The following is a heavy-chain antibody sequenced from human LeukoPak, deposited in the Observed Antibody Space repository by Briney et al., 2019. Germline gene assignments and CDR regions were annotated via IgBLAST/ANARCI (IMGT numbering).Heavy chain of an antibody. D-gene: IGHD6-25*01. CDR3: GLSGNYYYYYMDV. CDR2: IIPIFGIP. V-gene: IGHV1-69*13. CDR1: GGTFRTFA. J-gene: IGHJ6*03. Sequence: GASVKVSCKASGGTFRTFAISWVRQAPGQGLEWMGGIIPIFGIPDSAQKFQGRVTITGDESTTTAYMELSRLRSDDTAIYYCGLSGNYYYYYMDVWGKGTTVTISS.